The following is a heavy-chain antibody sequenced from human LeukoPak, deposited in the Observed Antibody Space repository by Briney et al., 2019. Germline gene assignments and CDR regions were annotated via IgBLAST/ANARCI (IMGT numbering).Heavy chain of an antibody. V-gene: IGHV4-39*01. CDR3: ARYEVVPAAMSYNWFDP. CDR2: IYYSGST. D-gene: IGHD2-2*01. Sequence: SETLSLTCTVSGGSISSSSYYWGWIRQPPGKGLEWIGGIYYSGSTYYNPSLKSRVTISVDTSKNQFPLKLSSVTAADTAVYYCARYEVVPAAMSYNWFDPWGQGTLVTVSS. CDR1: GGSISSSSYY. J-gene: IGHJ5*02.